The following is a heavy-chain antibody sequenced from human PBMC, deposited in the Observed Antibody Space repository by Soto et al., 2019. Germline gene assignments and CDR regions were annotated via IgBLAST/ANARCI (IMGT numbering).Heavy chain of an antibody. D-gene: IGHD3-16*01. J-gene: IGHJ4*02. CDR1: GGSFRGYY. CDR3: ARVEYTYNYRGLDY. V-gene: IGHV4-34*01. Sequence: SETLSLTCAVYGGSFRGYYWTWIRQPPGKGLEWIGEIDHSGSTNYNPSLKSRVTISVDTSKNQFSLKLASATAADTAVYYCARVEYTYNYRGLDYWGQGTLVTVSS. CDR2: IDHSGST.